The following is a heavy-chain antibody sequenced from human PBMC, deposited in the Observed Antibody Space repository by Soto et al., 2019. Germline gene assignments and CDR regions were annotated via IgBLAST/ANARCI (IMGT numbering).Heavy chain of an antibody. D-gene: IGHD5-12*01. CDR3: AKDSLRSLDY. CDR1: GFTFSSYG. Sequence: QVQLVESGGGVVQPGRSLRLSCAASGFTFSSYGMHWVRQAPGKGLEWVAVISYDGSNKYYADSVKGQFTISRDNSKNTLYLQMNSLRAEDTAVYYCAKDSLRSLDYWGQGTLVTVSS. J-gene: IGHJ4*02. CDR2: ISYDGSNK. V-gene: IGHV3-30*18.